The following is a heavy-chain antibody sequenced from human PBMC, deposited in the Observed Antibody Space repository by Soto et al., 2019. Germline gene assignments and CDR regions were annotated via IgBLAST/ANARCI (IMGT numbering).Heavy chain of an antibody. Sequence: QVQLVQSGAELKKPGSSVKVSCKASGGSFSREAINWVRQAPGQGPEWMGGILPFFGTADYAQKFQGRVTITADVSTTTAYMELSSLTFEDTAVYYCARGDEFGGNSEAFDVWGQGTMVTVSS. D-gene: IGHD2-15*01. CDR1: GGSFSREA. J-gene: IGHJ3*01. V-gene: IGHV1-69*12. CDR3: ARGDEFGGNSEAFDV. CDR2: ILPFFGTA.